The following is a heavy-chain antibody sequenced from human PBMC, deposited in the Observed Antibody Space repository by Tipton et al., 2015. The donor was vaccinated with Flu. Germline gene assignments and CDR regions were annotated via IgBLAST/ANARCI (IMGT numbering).Heavy chain of an antibody. D-gene: IGHD2-2*01. CDR2: IYYSGST. V-gene: IGHV4-30-4*01. Sequence: TLSLTCTVSGGSISSGDYYWSWIRQPPGKGLEWIGYIYYSGSTYYNPSLKSRVTISVDTSKSQFSLKLSSVTAADTAVYYCARSITRDAFDIWGQGTMVTVSS. CDR3: ARSITRDAFDI. J-gene: IGHJ3*02. CDR1: GGSISSGDYY.